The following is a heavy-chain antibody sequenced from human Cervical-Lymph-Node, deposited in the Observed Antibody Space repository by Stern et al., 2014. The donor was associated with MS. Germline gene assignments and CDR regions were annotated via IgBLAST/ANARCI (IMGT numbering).Heavy chain of an antibody. J-gene: IGHJ5*02. CDR3: ARDLGVVGTVS. CDR1: GGTFSTYG. D-gene: IGHD2-15*01. CDR2: IIPTLGTK. Sequence: VKLVESGAEVKKPGSSVKVSCKASGGTFSTYGISWVRQATGQGLEWMGGIIPTLGTKNYERAFQGRLTLTADTYTMTADMELGSLRSEDTAIYYCARDLGVVGTVSWGQGTVVTVSS. V-gene: IGHV1-69*06.